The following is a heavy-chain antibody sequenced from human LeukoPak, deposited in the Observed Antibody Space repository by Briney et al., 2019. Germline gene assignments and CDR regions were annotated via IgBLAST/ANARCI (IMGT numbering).Heavy chain of an antibody. V-gene: IGHV3-48*01. CDR1: GFTFSSYS. CDR2: ISSSSSTI. J-gene: IGHJ4*02. CDR3: ARDTGSYGYWPLY. D-gene: IGHD5-18*01. Sequence: GGSLRLSCAASGFTFSSYSMNWVRQAPGKGLEWVSYISSSSSTIYYADSVKGRFTISRDNAKNSLYLQMNSLRAEDTAVYYCARDTGSYGYWPLYWGQGTLVTVSS.